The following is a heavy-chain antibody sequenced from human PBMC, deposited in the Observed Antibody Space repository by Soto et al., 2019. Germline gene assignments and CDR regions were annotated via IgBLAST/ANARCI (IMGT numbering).Heavy chain of an antibody. J-gene: IGHJ3*01. Sequence: EVQLVESEGGLVQRGGSLRLSCAASGFTFNYYWMHWVRQAPGQGLVWVSHIHSDGRTTTYADSVKGRFTSSRDNTRNTRYLQMNSLRAEDTAVYYCVRGDKGGFDLWGQCRTVTVSS. CDR2: IHSDGRTT. CDR1: GFTFNYYW. D-gene: IGHD2-21*02. V-gene: IGHV3-74*01. CDR3: VRGDKGGFDL.